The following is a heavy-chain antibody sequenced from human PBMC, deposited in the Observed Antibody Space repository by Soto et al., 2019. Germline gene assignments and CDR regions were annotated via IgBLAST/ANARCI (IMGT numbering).Heavy chain of an antibody. D-gene: IGHD5-12*01. CDR3: ARSEGYSGYDLSLDY. V-gene: IGHV3-7*01. Sequence: GGSLRLSCAASGFTFSSYWMILVRQATGKGLEWVANIKQDGSEKYYVDSVKGRFTISRDNAKNSLYLQMNSLRAEDTAVYYCARSEGYSGYDLSLDYWGQGTLVTVSS. CDR2: IKQDGSEK. J-gene: IGHJ4*02. CDR1: GFTFSSYW.